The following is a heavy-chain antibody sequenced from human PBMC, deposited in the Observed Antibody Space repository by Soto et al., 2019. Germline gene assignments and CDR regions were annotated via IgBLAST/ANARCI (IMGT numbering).Heavy chain of an antibody. CDR3: ARGSAVGGNWFDY. Sequence: QVQLVQSGAEVKKPGASVKVSCKASGYTFTAYYIHWVRQAPGQGLECMGWIKPNSGDTVYTQKFQGRVTMTRDTSISTAYMDLRSLRSDDTAMYYCARGSAVGGNWFDYWGQGTLVTVSS. D-gene: IGHD6-19*01. J-gene: IGHJ5*01. CDR2: IKPNSGDT. V-gene: IGHV1-2*02. CDR1: GYTFTAYY.